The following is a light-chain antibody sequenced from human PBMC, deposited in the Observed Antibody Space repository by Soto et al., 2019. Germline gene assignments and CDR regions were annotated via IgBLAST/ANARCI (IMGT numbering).Light chain of an antibody. CDR3: QQRSNWPRT. V-gene: IGKV3-11*01. CDR1: QSVGSS. CDR2: DAS. J-gene: IGKJ1*01. Sequence: EIVLTQSPATLSLSPGERVTRSCRASQSVGSSLAWFQQKPGQAPRLLIYDASYRVSGIPARFSGSGSGTDFTLTISSLEPEDFVVYYCQQRSNWPRTFGQGTKLEIK.